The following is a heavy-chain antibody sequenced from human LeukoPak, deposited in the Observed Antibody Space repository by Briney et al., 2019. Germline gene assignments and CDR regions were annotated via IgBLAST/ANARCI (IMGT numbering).Heavy chain of an antibody. J-gene: IGHJ4*02. V-gene: IGHV4-59*08. CDR3: ARHRYTSASSYFDF. CDR2: IYSSGST. CDR1: GGSISGYY. Sequence: SATLSLTCTVSGGSISGYYWTWIRQPPGKGLEWIGYIYSSGSTNYNPSLKSRVTISVDTSKNQFSLRLSSVTAADTAVYYCARHRYTSASSYFDFWGQGTLVTVSS. D-gene: IGHD6-6*01.